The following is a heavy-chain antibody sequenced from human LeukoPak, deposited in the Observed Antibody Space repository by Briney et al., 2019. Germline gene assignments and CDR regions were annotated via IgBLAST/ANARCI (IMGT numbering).Heavy chain of an antibody. CDR1: GYSISSGYY. J-gene: IGHJ6*03. V-gene: IGHV4-38-2*02. CDR3: ARGRGVLWFGELTNKNYYYYMDV. Sequence: SETLSLTCTVAGYSISSGYYWGWIRQPPGKGLEWIGSIYHSGSTYYNPSLKSRVTISVDTSKNQFSLKLSSVTAADTAVYFCARGRGVLWFGELTNKNYYYYMDVWDKGTTVTISS. CDR2: IYHSGST. D-gene: IGHD3-10*01.